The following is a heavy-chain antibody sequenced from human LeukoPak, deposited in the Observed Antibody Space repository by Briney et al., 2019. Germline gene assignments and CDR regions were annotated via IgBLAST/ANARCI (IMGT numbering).Heavy chain of an antibody. J-gene: IGHJ3*02. D-gene: IGHD3-22*01. CDR3: AKGVYYDSSGYADDAFDI. Sequence: GGSLRLSCAASGFTFSSYAMSWVRQAPGKGLEWVSAISGSGGSTYYADSVKGRFTISRDNSKNTLYLQMNSLRAEDTAVYYCAKGVYYDSSGYADDAFDIWGQGTMVTVS. CDR2: ISGSGGST. V-gene: IGHV3-23*01. CDR1: GFTFSSYA.